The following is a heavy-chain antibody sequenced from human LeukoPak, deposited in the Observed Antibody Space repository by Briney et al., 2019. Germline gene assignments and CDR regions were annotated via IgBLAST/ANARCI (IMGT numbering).Heavy chain of an antibody. J-gene: IGHJ4*02. CDR3: TRSLPGAVGAADF. CDR2: IHSSGST. Sequence: PSETLSLTCTVSGGSISSYYWSWIRQPPGKGLEWIGYIHSSGSTNYNPSLKSRVTISVDTSQNHFSLKVTSMTAADTGVYYCTRSLPGAVGAADFWGQGTLVTVSS. CDR1: GGSISSYY. D-gene: IGHD6-13*01. V-gene: IGHV4-59*01.